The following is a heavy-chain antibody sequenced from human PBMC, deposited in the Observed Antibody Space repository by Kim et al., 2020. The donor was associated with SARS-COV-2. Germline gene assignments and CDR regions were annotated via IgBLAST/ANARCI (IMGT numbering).Heavy chain of an antibody. Sequence: SETLSLTCTVSGVSISNYYWSWVRQPPGRGLEWIAYIYHSGSADYNPSLKSRVTISVDTSRNQFSLKLSSVTAADTAVYYCACYKYGSRFVYWGQGALVTVSS. CDR2: IYHSGSA. D-gene: IGHD3-10*01. CDR1: GVSISNYY. J-gene: IGHJ4*02. CDR3: ACYKYGSRFVY. V-gene: IGHV4-59*01.